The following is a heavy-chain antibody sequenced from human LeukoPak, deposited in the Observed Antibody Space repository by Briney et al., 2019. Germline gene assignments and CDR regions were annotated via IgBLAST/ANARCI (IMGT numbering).Heavy chain of an antibody. V-gene: IGHV4-4*07. CDR1: GGSISTYY. D-gene: IGHD3-10*01. CDR3: ARTGFGEWEFDY. J-gene: IGHJ4*02. Sequence: SETLSLTCTVSGGSISTYYWSWIRQPAGKALEWIGRIFTSGSTNYNPSLKSRITMSVDTSKNQFSLKLSSVTAADTAVYYCARTGFGEWEFDYWGQGTLVTVSS. CDR2: IFTSGST.